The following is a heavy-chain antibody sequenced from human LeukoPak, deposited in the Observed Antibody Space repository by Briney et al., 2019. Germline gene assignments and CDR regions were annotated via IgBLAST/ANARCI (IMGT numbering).Heavy chain of an antibody. CDR1: GFTFDDYA. CDR2: ISWNSGSI. CDR3: AKDMVRGVITWDAFDI. V-gene: IGHV3-9*01. J-gene: IGHJ3*02. D-gene: IGHD3-10*01. Sequence: GGSLRLSCAASGFTFDDYAMHWVRQAPGKGLEWVSGISWNSGSIGYTDSVKGRFTISRDNAKNSLYLQMNSLRAEDTALYYCAKDMVRGVITWDAFDIWGQGTMVTVSS.